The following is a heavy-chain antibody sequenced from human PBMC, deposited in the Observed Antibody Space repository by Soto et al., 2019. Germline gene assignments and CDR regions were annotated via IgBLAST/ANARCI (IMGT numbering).Heavy chain of an antibody. D-gene: IGHD5-12*01. CDR1: GGSFSGYY. CDR2: INHSGST. Sequence: SDTLSRTYAVHGGSFSGYYWRLISQPPGKGLEWIGEINHSGSTNNTPSLKSRVTISVDTSKNQFSLKLSSVTAADTAVYYCARGGGEMATIGYFDYWGQGTLVTVA. V-gene: IGHV4-34*01. J-gene: IGHJ4*02. CDR3: ARGGGEMATIGYFDY.